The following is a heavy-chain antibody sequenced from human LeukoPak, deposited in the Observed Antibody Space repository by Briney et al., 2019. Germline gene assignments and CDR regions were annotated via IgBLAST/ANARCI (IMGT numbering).Heavy chain of an antibody. CDR2: IYYSGST. D-gene: IGHD3-22*01. CDR1: GGSISSSRYY. V-gene: IGHV4-39*01. J-gene: IGHJ4*02. CDR3: AIGSRLSEPPLDY. Sequence: SETLSLTCTVSGGSISSSRYYWGWLRQPPGKGLEWLGSIYYSGSTYYNPSLKSRVTISVDTSKNQFSLKLSSVTAADTAVYYCAIGSRLSEPPLDYWGQGTLVTVSS.